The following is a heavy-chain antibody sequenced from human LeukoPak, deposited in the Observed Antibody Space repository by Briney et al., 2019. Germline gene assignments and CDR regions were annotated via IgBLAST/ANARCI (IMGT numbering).Heavy chain of an antibody. CDR3: ARVGNQLLWFGELLPENGKYFDY. CDR1: GGSISSGVYS. Sequence: PSETLSLTCAVSGGSISSGVYSWSWVRQPPGKGLEWIGYIYYGGNTYYNPSLKSRVTISVDTSKNQFSLKLSSVTAADTAVYYCARVGNQLLWFGELLPENGKYFDYWGQGTLVTVSS. D-gene: IGHD3-10*01. V-gene: IGHV4-30-4*07. CDR2: IYYGGNT. J-gene: IGHJ4*02.